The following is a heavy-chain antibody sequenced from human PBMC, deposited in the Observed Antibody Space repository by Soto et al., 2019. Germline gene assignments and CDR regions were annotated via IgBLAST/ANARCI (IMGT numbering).Heavy chain of an antibody. CDR2: IWYDGSNK. J-gene: IGHJ6*02. D-gene: IGHD3-22*01. Sequence: HPGGSLRLSCAASGFTFSSYGMHWVRQAPGKGLEWVAVIWYDGSNKYYADSVKGRFTISRDNSKNTLYLQMNSLRAEDTAVYYCARVRYSYDSSGNGRSQNYPYGMDFLGQGTTVPVSS. CDR1: GFTFSSYG. CDR3: ARVRYSYDSSGNGRSQNYPYGMDF. V-gene: IGHV3-33*01.